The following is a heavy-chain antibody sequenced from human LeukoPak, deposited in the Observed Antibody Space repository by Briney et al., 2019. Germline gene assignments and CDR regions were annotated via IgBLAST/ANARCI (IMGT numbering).Heavy chain of an antibody. CDR2: IYYSGST. Sequence: SETLSLTCTVSGGSISSYYWSWIRQPPGKGLEWIGYIYYSGSTSYNPSLKSRVTISVDTSKNQFSLKLSSVTAADTAVYYCVRDSKVAGTRYFDYWGQGTLVTVSS. J-gene: IGHJ4*02. D-gene: IGHD6-19*01. V-gene: IGHV4-59*01. CDR3: VRDSKVAGTRYFDY. CDR1: GGSISSYY.